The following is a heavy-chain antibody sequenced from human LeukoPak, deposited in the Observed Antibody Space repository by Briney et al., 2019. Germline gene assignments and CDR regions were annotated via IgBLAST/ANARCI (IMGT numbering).Heavy chain of an antibody. CDR2: IYYSGST. V-gene: IGHV4-39*07. CDR3: ARSNYDFWSGYYTGSIYYYYYYMDV. CDR1: GVSISSSNSY. J-gene: IGHJ6*03. D-gene: IGHD3-3*01. Sequence: SETLSLTCTVSGVSISSSNSYWGWIRQPPGKGLEWIGSIYYSGSTYYNPSLKSRVTISVDTSKNQFSLKLSSVTAADTAVYYCARSNYDFWSGYYTGSIYYYYYYMDVRGKGTTVTVSS.